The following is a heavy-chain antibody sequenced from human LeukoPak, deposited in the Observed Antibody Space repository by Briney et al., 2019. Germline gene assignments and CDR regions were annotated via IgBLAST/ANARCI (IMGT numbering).Heavy chain of an antibody. D-gene: IGHD6-13*01. CDR3: ARDRYSSSPDY. J-gene: IGHJ4*02. CDR2: IWSDGSNQ. CDR1: GFSFSSYA. V-gene: IGHV3-33*08. Sequence: GGSLRLSCAASGFSFSSYAMSWVRQAPGKGLEWVAVIWSDGSNQYYADSVKARFIISRDNSKNTLYLQINSLRADDTAVYYCARDRYSSSPDYWGQGTLVTVSS.